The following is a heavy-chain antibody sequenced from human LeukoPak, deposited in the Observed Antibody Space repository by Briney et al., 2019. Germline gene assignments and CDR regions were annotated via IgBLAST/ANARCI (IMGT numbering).Heavy chain of an antibody. D-gene: IGHD1-26*01. Sequence: PSETLSLTCAVSGGSISSSNWWSWVRQPPGKGLVWIGEIYHSGSTNYNPSLKSRVTTSVDKSKNQFSLKLSSVTAADTAVYYCAREPPDTNSMVGATGNWGQGTLVTVSS. CDR1: GGSISSSNW. CDR2: IYHSGST. J-gene: IGHJ4*02. CDR3: AREPPDTNSMVGATGN. V-gene: IGHV4-4*02.